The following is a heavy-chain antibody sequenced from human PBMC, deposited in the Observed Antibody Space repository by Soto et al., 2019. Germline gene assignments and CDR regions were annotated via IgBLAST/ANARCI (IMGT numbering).Heavy chain of an antibody. D-gene: IGHD5-18*01. CDR1: GGSIINSY. V-gene: IGHV4-59*01. Sequence: SETLSLTCTVSGGSIINSYWSWIRQPPGKGLEWIGYIYYSGSTNYNPSLKSRVTISVDTSKNQFSLRLSSVTAADTAVYYCAKAPGYSYGQPDFDYWGQGTLVTVSS. J-gene: IGHJ4*02. CDR2: IYYSGST. CDR3: AKAPGYSYGQPDFDY.